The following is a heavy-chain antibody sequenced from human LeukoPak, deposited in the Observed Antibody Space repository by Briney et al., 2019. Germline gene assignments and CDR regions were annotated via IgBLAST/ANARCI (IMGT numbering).Heavy chain of an antibody. CDR1: EYSYTNYW. CDR2: IYPGDSDT. D-gene: IGHD3-3*02. CDR3: ARRPLAAGDYYMDV. Sequence: GESLKISCKGSEYSYTNYWIGWVRQMPGKGLEWMGIIYPGDSDTRYSPSFQGQVTISVDKSITTAYLQWSSLKASDTAMYYCARRPLAAGDYYMDVWGKGTTFTVSS. V-gene: IGHV5-51*01. J-gene: IGHJ6*03.